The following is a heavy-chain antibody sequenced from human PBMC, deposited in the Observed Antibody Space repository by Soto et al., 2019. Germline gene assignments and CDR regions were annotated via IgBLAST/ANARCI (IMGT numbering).Heavy chain of an antibody. D-gene: IGHD2-2*01. Sequence: DVRLLESGGGLVQPGGSLSLSWAASGFTFTSYSMSGFPQAPGKGLEWVSTIGTSASTYYGDSVRGRFTISRDNSRNTLYLQMNSLRAEDTAVYYCADLSRYCTSSNCDWGQGTLVTVSS. V-gene: IGHV3-23*01. CDR1: GFTFTSYS. CDR2: IGTSAST. CDR3: ADLSRYCTSSNCD. J-gene: IGHJ4*02.